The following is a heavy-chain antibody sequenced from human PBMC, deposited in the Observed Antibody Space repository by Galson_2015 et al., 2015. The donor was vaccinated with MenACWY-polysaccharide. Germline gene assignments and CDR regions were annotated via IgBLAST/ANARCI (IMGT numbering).Heavy chain of an antibody. V-gene: IGHV3-33*06. CDR1: GSRFSNSG. D-gene: IGHD6-13*01. CDR3: AKVGPRSSWTIGIDY. J-gene: IGHJ4*02. CDR2: IQYDGSKI. Sequence: SLRLSCAASGSRFSNSGMHWVRQAPGKGLEWVAVIQYDGSKIVYADSVKGRFTISRDNSKNTLFLEMNSLGAEDTAVYYCAKVGPRSSWTIGIDYWGQGTLVTVSS.